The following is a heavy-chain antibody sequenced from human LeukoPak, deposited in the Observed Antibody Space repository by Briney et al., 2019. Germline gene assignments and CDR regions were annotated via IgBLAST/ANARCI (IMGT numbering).Heavy chain of an antibody. CDR3: AKDRGSGWNGPDY. V-gene: IGHV3-33*06. D-gene: IGHD6-19*01. CDR1: GFTFSSYG. J-gene: IGHJ4*02. Sequence: PGRSLRLPCAASGFTFSSYGMHWVRQAPGKGLEWVAVIWYDGSNKYYADSVKGRFTISRDNSKNTLYLQMNSLRAEDTAVYYCAKDRGSGWNGPDYWGQGTLVTVSS. CDR2: IWYDGSNK.